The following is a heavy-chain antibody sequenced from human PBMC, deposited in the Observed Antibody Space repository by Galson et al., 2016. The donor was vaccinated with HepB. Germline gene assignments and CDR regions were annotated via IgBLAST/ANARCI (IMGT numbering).Heavy chain of an antibody. D-gene: IGHD3-16*01. CDR1: GGSVSGPYYY. V-gene: IGHV4-61*01. Sequence: SETLSLTCNVSGGSVSGPYYYWSWIRQPPGQGLEYIGHIFYNGRTTYNPSLKSRVTISLDTSKNQFSLKLNSVTAADTALYYCARELSHDNPAWGSYGMDVWGRGTTVTVSS. CDR3: ARELSHDNPAWGSYGMDV. CDR2: IFYNGRT. J-gene: IGHJ6*02.